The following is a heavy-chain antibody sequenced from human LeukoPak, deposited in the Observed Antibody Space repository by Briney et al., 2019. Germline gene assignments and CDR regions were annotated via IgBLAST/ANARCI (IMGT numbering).Heavy chain of an antibody. J-gene: IGHJ4*02. CDR2: ISGSGGST. D-gene: IGHD6-6*01. Sequence: GGSLRLSCAASGFSFSSYAMSWVRQAPGKGLEWVSAISGSGGSTYYADSVKGRFTISRDNAKNTLYLQMNSLRAEDTAVYYCARGLSGYSSSLGYWGQGTLVTVPS. V-gene: IGHV3-23*01. CDR1: GFSFSSYA. CDR3: ARGLSGYSSSLGY.